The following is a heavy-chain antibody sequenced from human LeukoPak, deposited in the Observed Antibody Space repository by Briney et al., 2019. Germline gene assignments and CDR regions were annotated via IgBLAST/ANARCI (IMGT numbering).Heavy chain of an antibody. CDR3: ARDPRYGSVGAFDY. V-gene: IGHV4-34*01. D-gene: IGHD3-10*01. Sequence: SETLSLTCAVSGGSFSGYYWSWFRQPPAKGLQGIGEINNSGSTNYNPSLNSRVRISIYTSKNQISLNLNCVTASDKAVYYCARDPRYGSVGAFDYWGQGTLVTVSS. CDR2: INNSGST. J-gene: IGHJ4*02. CDR1: GGSFSGYY.